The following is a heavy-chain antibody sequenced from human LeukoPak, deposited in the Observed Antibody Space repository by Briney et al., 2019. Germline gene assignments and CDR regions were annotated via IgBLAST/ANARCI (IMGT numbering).Heavy chain of an antibody. CDR3: ASYGDYASPGMDV. Sequence: ASVKVSCKASGYTFTGYYMHWVRQAPGQGLEWMGWINPNSGGTNYAQKLQGRVTMTRDTSISTAYMELSRLRSDDTAVYYCASYGDYASPGMDVWGQGTTVTVSS. CDR1: GYTFTGYY. D-gene: IGHD4-17*01. V-gene: IGHV1-2*02. J-gene: IGHJ6*02. CDR2: INPNSGGT.